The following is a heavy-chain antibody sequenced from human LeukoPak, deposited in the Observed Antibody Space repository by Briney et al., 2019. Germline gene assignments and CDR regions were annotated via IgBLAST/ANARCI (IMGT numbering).Heavy chain of an antibody. J-gene: IGHJ4*02. Sequence: GGSLRLSCAASGFTFTTYSMTWVRQAPGKGLGWVSTINPGGITTYYADSVKGRFTISRDNSKNTVSLQMDSLRADDTAVYYCAKDRAGTPWADWGQGTLVTVSS. D-gene: IGHD1-1*01. V-gene: IGHV3-23*01. CDR2: INPGGITT. CDR3: AKDRAGTPWAD. CDR1: GFTFTTYS.